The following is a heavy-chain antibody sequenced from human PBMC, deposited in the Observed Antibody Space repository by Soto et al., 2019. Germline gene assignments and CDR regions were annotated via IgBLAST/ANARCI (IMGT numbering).Heavy chain of an antibody. CDR1: GFTFSSYA. Sequence: GGSLRLSCAASGFTFSSYAMSWVRQAPGKGLEWVSAISGSGGSTYYADSVKGRFTISRDNSKNTLYLQMNSLRAEDTAVYYCANRQYYDILTGTIDYWGQGTLVTVSS. D-gene: IGHD3-9*01. CDR2: ISGSGGST. V-gene: IGHV3-23*01. J-gene: IGHJ4*02. CDR3: ANRQYYDILTGTIDY.